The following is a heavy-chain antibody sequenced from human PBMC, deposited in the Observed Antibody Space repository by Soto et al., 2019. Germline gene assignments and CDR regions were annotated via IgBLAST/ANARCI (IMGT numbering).Heavy chain of an antibody. CDR2: ISYDGSNK. J-gene: IGHJ3*02. CDR3: ARDISLGSTWLAWGGAFDI. CDR1: GFTFSSYA. V-gene: IGHV3-30-3*01. Sequence: QVQLVESGGGVVQPGRSLRLSCAASGFTFSSYAMHWVRQAPGKGLEWVAVISYDGSNKYYADSVKGRFTISRDNSKNTLYLQMNSLRAEDTAVYYCARDISLGSTWLAWGGAFDIWGQGTMVTVSS. D-gene: IGHD6-19*01.